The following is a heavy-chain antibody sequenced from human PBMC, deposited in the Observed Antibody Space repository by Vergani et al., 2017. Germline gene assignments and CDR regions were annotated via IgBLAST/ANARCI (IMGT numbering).Heavy chain of an antibody. Sequence: EVQLVESGGGLVKPGGSLRLSCAASGFTFSSYSMNWVRQAPGKGLEWVSSISSSSSYIYYADSVKGRFTISRDNAKNSLYLQMNSLRAEDTAVYYCARAVVTLEFFDYWGQGTLVTVSS. J-gene: IGHJ4*02. V-gene: IGHV3-21*01. CDR1: GFTFSSYS. CDR2: ISSSSSYI. CDR3: ARAVVTLEFFDY. D-gene: IGHD2-2*01.